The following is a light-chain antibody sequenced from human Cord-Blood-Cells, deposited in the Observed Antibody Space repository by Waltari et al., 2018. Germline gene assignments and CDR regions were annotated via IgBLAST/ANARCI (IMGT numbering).Light chain of an antibody. J-gene: IGKJ1*01. Sequence: EIVLTQSPGTLSLSPGERATLSCRASQRVSSSYLAWYQQKPGQAPRLLIYGASSRATGIPDRFSGSGSGTDFTLTISRLEPEDFALYYCQQYGSSWTFGQGTKVEIK. V-gene: IGKV3-20*01. CDR2: GAS. CDR3: QQYGSSWT. CDR1: QRVSSSY.